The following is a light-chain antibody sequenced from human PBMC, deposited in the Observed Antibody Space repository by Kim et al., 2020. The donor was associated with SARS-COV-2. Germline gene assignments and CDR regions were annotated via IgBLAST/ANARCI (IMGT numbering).Light chain of an antibody. Sequence: ELTQPPSASGTPGQRVTISCSGASSKLVGNYVLWYQQFPGTVPKLLIYGDDQRPSGVPGRFSASRSGTSASLAIGGLRSEDEADYHCAEWNDTLSTLVSGGGTQLTVL. V-gene: IGLV1-47*02. CDR3: AEWNDTLSTLV. CDR1: SSKLVGNY. CDR2: GDD. J-gene: IGLJ2*01.